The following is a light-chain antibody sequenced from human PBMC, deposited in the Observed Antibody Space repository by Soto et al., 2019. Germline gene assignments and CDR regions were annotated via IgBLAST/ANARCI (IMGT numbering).Light chain of an antibody. CDR2: GAS. Sequence: EIVMTQSPATLSVSPGEGATLSCRASQNVDSDLAWYQHKPGQGPRLLIFGASTRATDIPARFSGSGSGTDFTLTITSLQSEDFAVYYCHQYNNWPLWTFGQGTKVEIK. J-gene: IGKJ1*01. CDR3: HQYNNWPLWT. V-gene: IGKV3-15*01. CDR1: QNVDSD.